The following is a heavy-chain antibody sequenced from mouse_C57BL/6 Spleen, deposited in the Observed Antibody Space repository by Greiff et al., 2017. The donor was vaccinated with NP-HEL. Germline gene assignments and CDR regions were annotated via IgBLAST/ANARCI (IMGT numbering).Heavy chain of an antibody. CDR1: GFTFSSYG. V-gene: IGHV5-6*01. CDR3: ARHSTTEDYFDY. CDR2: ISSGGSYT. D-gene: IGHD1-1*01. J-gene: IGHJ2*01. Sequence: EVKLMESGGDLAKPGGSLKLSCAASGFTFSSYGMSWVRQTPDKSLVWVATISSGGSYTSYPDSVKGRFTTSRDNAKNALYLQMSSLKSEDTAMDYCARHSTTEDYFDYWGQGTTLTVSS.